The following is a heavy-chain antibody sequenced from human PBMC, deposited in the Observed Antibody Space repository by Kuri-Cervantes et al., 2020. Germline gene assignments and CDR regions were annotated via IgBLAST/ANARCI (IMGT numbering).Heavy chain of an antibody. CDR2: IYYSGST. CDR1: AYSISSDFY. J-gene: IGHJ6*04. V-gene: IGHV4-38-2*01. CDR3: AKLGVQDYYDGRIYYYFTDV. D-gene: IGHD3-22*01. Sequence: SETLSLTCVVSAYSISSDFYWGWIRQPPGKGLERIGNIYYSGSTYNNPSLKSRVTISVDTSKNHFSLEMASVTAADTAVYYCAKLGVQDYYDGRIYYYFTDVWGRGTTVTVSS.